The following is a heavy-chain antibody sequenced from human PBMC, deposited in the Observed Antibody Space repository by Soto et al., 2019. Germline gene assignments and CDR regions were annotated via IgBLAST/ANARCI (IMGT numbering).Heavy chain of an antibody. CDR1: GFSLSTSGVG. J-gene: IGHJ5*02. V-gene: IGHV2-5*02. CDR3: AHSLIGYYYDSRGSNRFDP. D-gene: IGHD3-22*01. Sequence: QITLKESGATLVKPTQTLTLTCTFSGFSLSTSGVGVGWIRQPPGKALEWLALIYWDDDKRYSPSLKIRLTITQDTSKNQVVLTMTNMDPVDTATYYCAHSLIGYYYDSRGSNRFDPWGQGTLVTVSS. CDR2: IYWDDDK.